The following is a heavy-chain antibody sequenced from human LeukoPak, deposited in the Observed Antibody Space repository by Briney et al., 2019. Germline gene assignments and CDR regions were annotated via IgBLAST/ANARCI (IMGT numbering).Heavy chain of an antibody. V-gene: IGHV3-11*04. J-gene: IGHJ6*03. CDR2: ISSSGSTI. Sequence: GGSLRLSCAASGFTFSDYYMRWIRQAPGKGLEWVSYISSSGSTIYYADSVRGRFTISRDNAKNSLYLQMNSLRAEDTAVYYCARVGAEWLPMGYYYYYMDVWGKGTTVTVSS. CDR1: GFTFSDYY. CDR3: ARVGAEWLPMGYYYYYMDV. D-gene: IGHD3-3*01.